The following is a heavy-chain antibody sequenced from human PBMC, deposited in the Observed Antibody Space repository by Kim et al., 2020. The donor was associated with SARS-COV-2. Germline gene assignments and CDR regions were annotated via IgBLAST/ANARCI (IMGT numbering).Heavy chain of an antibody. CDR2: ISHCGNT. Sequence: SETLSLTCTVSGPSIGAGYYWAWIRQPPGRGLEWIGGISHCGNTYSNPSLQSRISSSVNTSRRQFSLNVTSVTAADTAVYSCARMVISDWFDFDVWGQGTMVTVSS. J-gene: IGHJ3*01. CDR1: GPSIGAGYY. V-gene: IGHV4-38-2*02. D-gene: IGHD3-9*01. CDR3: ARMVISDWFDFDV.